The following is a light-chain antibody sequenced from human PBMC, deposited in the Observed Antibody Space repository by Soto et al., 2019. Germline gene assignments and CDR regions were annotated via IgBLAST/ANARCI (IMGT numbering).Light chain of an antibody. J-gene: IGKJ1*01. Sequence: EIVLTQSPGTLSLSPGERATLSCRATQSVSSSYLAWHQQKPGQAPRLLIYGASSRATGIPDRFSGSGSGTEFTLTISRLEPEDFAVYYCHQYSSSRTFGQGTKVDIK. V-gene: IGKV3-20*01. CDR3: HQYSSSRT. CDR2: GAS. CDR1: QSVSSSY.